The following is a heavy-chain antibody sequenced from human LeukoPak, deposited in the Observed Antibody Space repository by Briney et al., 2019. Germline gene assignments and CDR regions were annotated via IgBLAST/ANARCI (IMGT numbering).Heavy chain of an antibody. D-gene: IGHD3-3*01. CDR1: GFTFSSYS. Sequence: PGRSLRLSCAASGFTFSSYSMNWVRQAPGKGLEWVSSISSSSSYIYYADSVKGRFTISRDNAKNSLYLQMNSLRAEDTAVYYCARDQGEWLFHPNDYWAREPWSPSPQ. V-gene: IGHV3-21*01. CDR3: ARDQGEWLFHPNDY. J-gene: IGHJ4*02. CDR2: ISSSSSYI.